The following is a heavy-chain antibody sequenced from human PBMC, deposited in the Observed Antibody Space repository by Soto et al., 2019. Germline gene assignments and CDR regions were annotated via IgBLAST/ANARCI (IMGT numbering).Heavy chain of an antibody. Sequence: QVQLVQSGAEVKKPGASVKVSCKASGYTFTNYAMHWVRLAPGQRLEWMGWINAGNGNTKYSQKFQGRVTITRDTSASTAYMELRSLRSEGTAVYYCARRFSGGVAAWCHPWGPGTLVTVSS. J-gene: IGHJ5*02. CDR1: GYTFTNYA. CDR2: INAGNGNT. D-gene: IGHD2-15*01. V-gene: IGHV1-3*01. CDR3: ARRFSGGVAAWCHP.